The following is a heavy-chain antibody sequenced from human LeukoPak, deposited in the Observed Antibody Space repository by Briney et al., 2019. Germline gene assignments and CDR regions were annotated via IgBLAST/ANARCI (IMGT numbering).Heavy chain of an antibody. D-gene: IGHD1-14*01. CDR2: IKQDGSEK. J-gene: IGHJ4*02. CDR3: ARDRPQNQRRDY. Sequence: GGSLRLSCAASGFTFSNNGMAWVRQAPGKGLEWVANIKQDGSEKYYVDSVKGRFTISRDNAKNSLYLQMNSLRAEDTAVYYCARDRPQNQRRDYWGQGTLVTVSS. CDR1: GFTFSNNG. V-gene: IGHV3-7*01.